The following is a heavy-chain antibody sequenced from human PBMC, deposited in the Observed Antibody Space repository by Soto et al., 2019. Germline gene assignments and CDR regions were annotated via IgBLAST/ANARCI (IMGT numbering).Heavy chain of an antibody. Sequence: EVQLVESGGGLVQPGGSLRLSCSASGFAFSTYEMNWVRQAPGKGLEWVSYISATGNTLYYVDSVKGRFTISRDNAKNSLYLQMNNLRVEDTAIYYCARDGVELSDGAMDVWGQGTTVTVSS. V-gene: IGHV3-48*03. CDR3: ARDGVELSDGAMDV. J-gene: IGHJ6*02. CDR1: GFAFSTYE. D-gene: IGHD1-7*01. CDR2: ISATGNTL.